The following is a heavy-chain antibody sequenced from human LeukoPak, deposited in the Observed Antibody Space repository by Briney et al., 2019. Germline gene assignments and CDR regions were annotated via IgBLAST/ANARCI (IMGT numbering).Heavy chain of an antibody. CDR1: GGSISSGGYY. CDR2: IYYSGST. Sequence: TLSLTCTVSGGSISSGGYYWGWIRQHPGRGLEWIGYIYYSGSTYYNPSLKSRVTISVDTSKNQFSLKLSSVTAADTAVYYCARGDRGRYDLWGQGTLVTVSS. D-gene: IGHD1-14*01. V-gene: IGHV4-31*03. J-gene: IGHJ5*02. CDR3: ARGDRGRYDL.